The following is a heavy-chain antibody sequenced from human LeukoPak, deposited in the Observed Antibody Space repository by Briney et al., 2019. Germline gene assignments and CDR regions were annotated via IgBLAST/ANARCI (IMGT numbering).Heavy chain of an antibody. Sequence: GGSLRLSCAGSGFTFSSYTMNWVRQAPGKGLEWVSSISSISNHIYYAGSVRGRFTVSRDNARNSLFLQMNRLRAEDTAVYYCARTRGIVGALIDYWGQGTLVTVSS. V-gene: IGHV3-21*01. CDR3: ARTRGIVGALIDY. J-gene: IGHJ4*02. CDR1: GFTFSSYT. D-gene: IGHD1-26*01. CDR2: ISSISNHI.